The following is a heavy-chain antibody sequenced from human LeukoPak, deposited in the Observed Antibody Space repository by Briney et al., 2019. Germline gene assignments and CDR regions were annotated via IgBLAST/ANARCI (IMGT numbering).Heavy chain of an antibody. V-gene: IGHV1-18*01. J-gene: IGHJ4*02. D-gene: IGHD6-13*01. CDR3: ARPKTAAYNSSLVY. CDR1: GYTFTSYG. Sequence: GASVKVSCKASGYTFTSYGISWVRQAPGQGLEWMGWISAYNGNTNYAQKLQGRVTTTTDTSTSTAYMELRSLRSDDTAVYYCARPKTAAYNSSLVYWGQGTLVTVSS. CDR2: ISAYNGNT.